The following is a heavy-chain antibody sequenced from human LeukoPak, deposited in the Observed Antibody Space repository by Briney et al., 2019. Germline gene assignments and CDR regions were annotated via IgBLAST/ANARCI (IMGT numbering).Heavy chain of an antibody. J-gene: IGHJ4*02. V-gene: IGHV3-74*01. Sequence: PGGSLRLSCAASGFTFSSYWMYWVRQAPGKGLVWVSRINADGSSTSYADSVKGRFTISRDNAKNTLYLQMDSLRAEDTAVYYCATDRNKREYFLDFWGQGTLVTVSS. CDR1: GFTFSSYW. CDR3: ATDRNKREYFLDF. D-gene: IGHD2/OR15-2a*01. CDR2: INADGSST.